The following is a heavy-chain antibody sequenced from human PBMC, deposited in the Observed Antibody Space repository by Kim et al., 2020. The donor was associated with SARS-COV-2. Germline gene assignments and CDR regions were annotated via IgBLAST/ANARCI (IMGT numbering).Heavy chain of an antibody. D-gene: IGHD3-16*01. V-gene: IGHV4-39*01. CDR1: AGSISSSDYQ. CDR2: ISYIGRT. J-gene: IGHJ6*03. CDR3: VRIYARYYYYYMDV. Sequence: SETLSLTCSVSAGSISSSDYQWGWIRRAPGKGLELIGTISYIGRTHYNPSLKSRVTVSIDMSKNQFSLNLSSVTAADTAVYYCVRIYARYYYYYMDVWGKETPVTVSS.